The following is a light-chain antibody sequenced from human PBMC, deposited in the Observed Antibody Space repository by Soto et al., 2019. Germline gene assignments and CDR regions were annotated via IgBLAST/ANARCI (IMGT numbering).Light chain of an antibody. CDR2: GAS. CDR3: QQYNNLYT. J-gene: IGKJ2*01. Sequence: EIVMTQSPATLSVSPGERATLSCRASQSVSSNLAWYQQKPGQAPRLLIYGASIRATGIPARFSGSGSGTEFTLTISSLQSEDFAVYYCQQYNNLYTFGQGPSWRSN. V-gene: IGKV3D-15*01. CDR1: QSVSSN.